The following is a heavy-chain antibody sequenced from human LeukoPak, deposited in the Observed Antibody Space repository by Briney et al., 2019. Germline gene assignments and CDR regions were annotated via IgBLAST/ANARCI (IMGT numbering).Heavy chain of an antibody. D-gene: IGHD6-6*01. CDR2: ISAYNGNT. V-gene: IGHV1-18*01. CDR1: GYTFTSYG. Sequence: GASVKVSCKASGYTFTSYGISWVRQVPGQGLEWMGRISAYNGNTNHAQKLQGRVTMTTDTSTSTAYMELRSLRSDDTAVYYCARDHSSSSGPNFDYWGQGTLVTVSS. CDR3: ARDHSSSSGPNFDY. J-gene: IGHJ4*02.